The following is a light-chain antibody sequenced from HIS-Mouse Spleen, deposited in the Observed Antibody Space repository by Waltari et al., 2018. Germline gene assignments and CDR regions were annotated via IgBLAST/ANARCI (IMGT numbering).Light chain of an antibody. Sequence: SYELTQPPSVSVSPGQTARITCSGDALPKKYAYWYQQKSGQAPVLVIYEDNQRPSGIPERISGSRSGTMATLTISGAQVEDEADYYCYSTDSSGNHRVFGGGTKLTVL. CDR1: ALPKKY. CDR3: YSTDSSGNHRV. J-gene: IGLJ2*01. V-gene: IGLV3-10*01. CDR2: EDN.